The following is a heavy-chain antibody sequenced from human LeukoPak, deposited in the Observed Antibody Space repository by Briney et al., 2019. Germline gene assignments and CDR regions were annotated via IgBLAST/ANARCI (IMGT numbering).Heavy chain of an antibody. J-gene: IGHJ3*02. CDR1: GYTFTGYY. D-gene: IGHD5-18*01. CDR3: AREAKKGRGYSYGTSDDAFDI. CDR2: INPNSGGT. Sequence: ASVKVSCKASGYTFTGYYMHWVRQAPGQGLEWMGWINPNSGGTNYAQKFQGRVTMTRDTSISTAYMELSRLRSDDTAVYYCAREAKKGRGYSYGTSDDAFDIRGQGTMVTVSS. V-gene: IGHV1-2*02.